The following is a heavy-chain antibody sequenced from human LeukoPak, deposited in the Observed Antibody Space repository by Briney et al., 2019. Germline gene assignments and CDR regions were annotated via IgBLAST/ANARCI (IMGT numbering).Heavy chain of an antibody. CDR2: IRFDENNK. V-gene: IGHV3-30*02. J-gene: IGHJ4*02. Sequence: GGSLRLSCAASGFTVSDNYMTWVRQAPGKGLEWVAFIRFDENNKYYADSVKGRFTISRDNSKHTVYLQMNSLRAEDTAVFSCAKDITTFGDTRPFDYWGQGTLVTVSS. CDR1: GFTVSDNY. D-gene: IGHD3-10*01. CDR3: AKDITTFGDTRPFDY.